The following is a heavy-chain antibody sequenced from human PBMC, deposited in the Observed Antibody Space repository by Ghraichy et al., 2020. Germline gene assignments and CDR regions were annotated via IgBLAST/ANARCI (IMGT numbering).Heavy chain of an antibody. Sequence: SVKVSCKASGGTFSSYAISWVRQAPGQGLEWMGGIIPIFGTANYAQKFQGRVTITADESTSTAYMELSSLRSEDTAVYYCARDSGSYYHFDYWGQGTLVTVSS. J-gene: IGHJ4*02. D-gene: IGHD1-26*01. CDR1: GGTFSSYA. CDR2: IIPIFGTA. V-gene: IGHV1-69*13. CDR3: ARDSGSYYHFDY.